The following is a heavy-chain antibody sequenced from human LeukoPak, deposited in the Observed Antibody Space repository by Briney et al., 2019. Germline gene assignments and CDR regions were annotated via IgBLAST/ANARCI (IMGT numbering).Heavy chain of an antibody. D-gene: IGHD4-11*01. J-gene: IGHJ5*01. CDR1: GFTFSHYG. CDR3: AKDAQRGFDYSNSLES. V-gene: IGHV3-33*06. CDR2: IWSDATNM. Sequence: GRSLRLSCTTSGFTFSHYGMHWVRQAPGKGLEWVAVIWSDATNMYYGDSVKGRFTISRDNPKNTIYLQMNSLRVEDTAVYYCAKDAQRGFDYSNSLESWGQGTLVTVSS.